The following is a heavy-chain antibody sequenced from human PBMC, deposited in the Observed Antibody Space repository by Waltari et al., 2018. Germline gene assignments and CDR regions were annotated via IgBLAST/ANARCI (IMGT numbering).Heavy chain of an antibody. V-gene: IGHV3-48*03. D-gene: IGHD3-10*01. J-gene: IGHJ4*02. CDR1: GFSFGASE. CDR2: ISSSGSRI. CDR3: ARDDHGSGRRFEY. Sequence: DVQLVESGGGLVPPGGSLRLSCAASGFSFGASEMNWARQAPGKGLEWVSYISSSGSRIEYAYSVQGRFTVSRDNARNSLYLQMNSLRAADTAVYYCARDDHGSGRRFEYWGQGTLVTVSS.